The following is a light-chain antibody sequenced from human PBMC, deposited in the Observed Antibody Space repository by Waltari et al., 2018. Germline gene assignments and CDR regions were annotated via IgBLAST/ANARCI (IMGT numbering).Light chain of an antibody. CDR3: QNHERLPAT. CDR2: AAS. J-gene: IGKJ1*01. V-gene: IGKV3-20*01. CDR1: QSIGRY. Sequence: EIVLTQSPGTLSLSPGERATLSCRASQSIGRYLVWYQQKPGQAPRLLIYAASSRATGIPDRFSGSGSGTDFTRTISGLEPEDFAVYYCQNHERLPATFGQGTKVEIK.